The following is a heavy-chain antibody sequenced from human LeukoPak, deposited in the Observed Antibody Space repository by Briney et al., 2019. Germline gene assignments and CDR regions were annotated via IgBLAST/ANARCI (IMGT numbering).Heavy chain of an antibody. Sequence: PSETLSLTCTVSGGSISSGGYYWSWIRQHPGEGLEWIGYIYYSGSTYYNPSLKSRVTISVDTSKNQFSLKLSSVTAADTAVYYCARGESKKYSSGWYRGLFDYWGQGTLVTVSS. CDR3: ARGESKKYSSGWYRGLFDY. J-gene: IGHJ4*02. D-gene: IGHD6-19*01. CDR2: IYYSGST. V-gene: IGHV4-31*03. CDR1: GGSISSGGYY.